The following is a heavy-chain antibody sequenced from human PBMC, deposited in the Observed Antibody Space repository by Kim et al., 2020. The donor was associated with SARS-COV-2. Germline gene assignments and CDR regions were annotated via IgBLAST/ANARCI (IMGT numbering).Heavy chain of an antibody. J-gene: IGHJ4*02. CDR3: ASYDSSGYFAYYFDY. Sequence: DTVKGRFTISRDNAKNSLYLQMNSLRAEDTAVYYCASYDSSGYFAYYFDYWGQGTLVTVSS. D-gene: IGHD3-22*01. V-gene: IGHV3-7*03.